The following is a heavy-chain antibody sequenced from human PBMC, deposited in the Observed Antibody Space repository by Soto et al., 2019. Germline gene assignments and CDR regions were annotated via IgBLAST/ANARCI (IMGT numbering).Heavy chain of an antibody. Sequence: QVQLQESGPGLVKPSQTLSLTCTVSGGSISSGGYYWSWIRQHPGKGLEWIGYIYYSGSTYYNPSLRSRVTISVATSKNQFSLKLSSVTAADTAVYYCARDRGYSYGLGSGMDVWGQGTTVTVSS. D-gene: IGHD5-18*01. J-gene: IGHJ6*02. CDR3: ARDRGYSYGLGSGMDV. CDR2: IYYSGST. CDR1: GGSISSGGYY. V-gene: IGHV4-31*03.